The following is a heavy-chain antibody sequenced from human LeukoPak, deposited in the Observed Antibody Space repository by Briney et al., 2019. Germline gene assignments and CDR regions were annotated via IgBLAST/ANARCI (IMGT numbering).Heavy chain of an antibody. J-gene: IGHJ4*02. CDR2: FDPEDGET. D-gene: IGHD5-18*01. Sequence: ASVKVSCKXSGYTLTELSMHWVRQAPGKGLEWMGGFDPEDGETIYAQKFQGRVTMTEDTSTDTAYMELSSLRSEDTAVYYCATLKRGYSYIFDYWGQGTLVTVSS. V-gene: IGHV1-24*01. CDR1: GYTLTELS. CDR3: ATLKRGYSYIFDY.